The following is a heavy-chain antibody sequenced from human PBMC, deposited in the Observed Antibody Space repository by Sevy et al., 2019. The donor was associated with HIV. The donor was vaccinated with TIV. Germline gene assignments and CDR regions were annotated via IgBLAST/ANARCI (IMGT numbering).Heavy chain of an antibody. V-gene: IGHV3-33*03. J-gene: IGHJ4*02. CDR1: GFTLSSYG. Sequence: GGSLRLSCAASGFTLSSYGMHWVRQAPGKGLEWVAVIRYDGSNKYYADSVKGRFTISRDNAKNSLYLQMNSLRAEDTAVYYCAKWDADRRWFFDYWGQGTLVTVSS. CDR2: IRYDGSNK. CDR3: AKWDADRRWFFDY. D-gene: IGHD1-26*01.